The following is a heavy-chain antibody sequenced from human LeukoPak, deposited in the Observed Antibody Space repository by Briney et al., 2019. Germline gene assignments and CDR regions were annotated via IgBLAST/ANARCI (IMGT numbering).Heavy chain of an antibody. CDR2: IWCDGSNK. D-gene: IGHD6-6*01. V-gene: IGHV3-33*08. J-gene: IGHJ4*02. Sequence: GGSLRLSCVASGFTFSNYWMSWVRQAPGKGLEWVAVIWCDGSNKYYADSVKGRFTISRDNSKNTLYLQMNSLRAEDTAVYYCARDRRQLGLDYWGQGTLVTVSS. CDR1: GFTFSNYW. CDR3: ARDRRQLGLDY.